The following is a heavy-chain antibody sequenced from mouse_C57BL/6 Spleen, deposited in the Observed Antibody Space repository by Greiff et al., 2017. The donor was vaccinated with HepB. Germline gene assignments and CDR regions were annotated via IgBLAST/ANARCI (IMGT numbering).Heavy chain of an antibody. CDR3: ARFITTVVATRGYAMDY. V-gene: IGHV5-6*01. D-gene: IGHD1-1*01. CDR2: ISSGGSYT. Sequence: ESGGDLVKPGGSLKLSCAASGFTFSSYGMSWVRQTADKRLEWVATISSGGSYTYYPDSVKGRFTISRDNAKNTLYLQMSSLKSEDTAMYYCARFITTVVATRGYAMDYWGQGTSVTVSS. J-gene: IGHJ4*01. CDR1: GFTFSSYG.